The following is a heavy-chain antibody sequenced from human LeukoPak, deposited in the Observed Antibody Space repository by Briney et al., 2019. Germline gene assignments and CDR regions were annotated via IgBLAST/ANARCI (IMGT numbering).Heavy chain of an antibody. D-gene: IGHD3-9*01. Sequence: GGSLRLSYKGSGYSFTSYWIGWLRQMPGKGLEWMGIIYPGDSDTRYSPSFQGQVTISADKSISTAYLQWSSLKASDTAMYYCATYFDILTGYSPDAFDIWCQGTMVTVSS. CDR3: ATYFDILTGYSPDAFDI. CDR1: GYSFTSYW. J-gene: IGHJ3*02. CDR2: IYPGDSDT. V-gene: IGHV5-51*01.